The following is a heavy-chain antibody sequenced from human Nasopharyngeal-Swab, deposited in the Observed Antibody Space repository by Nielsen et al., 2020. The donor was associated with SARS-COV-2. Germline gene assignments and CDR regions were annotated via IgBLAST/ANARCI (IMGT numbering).Heavy chain of an antibody. V-gene: IGHV3-7*01. D-gene: IGHD6-13*01. CDR1: GFTFSSYL. CDR2: IKQDGSGK. J-gene: IGHJ4*02. CDR3: ARLGGSSWCFDY. Sequence: GESLKISCAGSGFTFSSYLMSLVRQAPGKGLEWVANIKQDGSGKYYVDSVKGRFTISRDNAKNSLYLQMNSLRAEDTAVYYCARLGGSSWCFDYWGQGTLVTVSS.